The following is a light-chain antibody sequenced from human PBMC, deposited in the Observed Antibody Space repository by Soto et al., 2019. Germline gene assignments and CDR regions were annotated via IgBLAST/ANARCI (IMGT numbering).Light chain of an antibody. CDR2: AAS. J-gene: IGKJ1*01. CDR3: LQYNNYPWT. V-gene: IGKV1-17*01. CDR1: QGIRND. Sequence: DIQMTQSPSSLSASVGDRVTITCRASQGIRNDLAWYQQKPGKAPQRLIHAASSLQNGVPSRFSGSESGTEFTLTIDTLQPEDFATYYCLQYNNYPWTFGQGTKVEIK.